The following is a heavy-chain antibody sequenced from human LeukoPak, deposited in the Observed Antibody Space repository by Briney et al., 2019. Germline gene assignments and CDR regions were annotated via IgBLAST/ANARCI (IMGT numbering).Heavy chain of an antibody. CDR3: ARVGYDYSWYDAFDI. V-gene: IGHV3-30*04. D-gene: IGHD6-13*01. Sequence: GRSLRLSCVVSAFTFSGYSMHWVRQAPGKGLEWVAFISHDGSNKYCADSLKGRFTISRDNSKNTLFLQMNSLRPEDTAVYYCARVGYDYSWYDAFDIWGQGTMVTVSS. CDR2: ISHDGSNK. CDR1: AFTFSGYS. J-gene: IGHJ3*02.